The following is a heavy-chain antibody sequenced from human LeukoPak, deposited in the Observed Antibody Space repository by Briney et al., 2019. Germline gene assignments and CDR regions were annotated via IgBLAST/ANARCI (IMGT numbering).Heavy chain of an antibody. CDR3: ASRRLEGMATIDY. CDR1: GGSFSGYY. CDR2: INDSGIT. J-gene: IGHJ4*02. V-gene: IGHV4-34*01. D-gene: IGHD5-24*01. Sequence: PSETLALTCAVYGGSFSGYYWSWIRQPPGKGLEWIGEINDSGITNYNPSLKRRATIPVDTSKNQFSLKMSSVTAADTAVYYCASRRLEGMATIDYWGQGTLVTVSS.